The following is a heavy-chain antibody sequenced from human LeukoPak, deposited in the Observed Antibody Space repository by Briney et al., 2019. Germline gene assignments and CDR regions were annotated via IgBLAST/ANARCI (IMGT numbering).Heavy chain of an antibody. V-gene: IGHV1-2*02. CDR1: GCTFTGYY. CDR3: AIANPLYCSSTTCLFDY. J-gene: IGHJ4*02. D-gene: IGHD2-2*01. Sequence: ASVKVSCKASGCTFTGYYMHWVRQAPGQGFEWMGWINPNSGDTNYAQKFQGRVTTTRDTSISTAHMELSRLRSDDTAVYYCAIANPLYCSSTTCLFDYWGQGTLVTVSS. CDR2: INPNSGDT.